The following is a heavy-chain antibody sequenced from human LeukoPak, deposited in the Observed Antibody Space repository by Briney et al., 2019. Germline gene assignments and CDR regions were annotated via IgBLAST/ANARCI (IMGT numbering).Heavy chain of an antibody. J-gene: IGHJ5*02. V-gene: IGHV4-34*01. Sequence: SETLSLTCAVYGGSFSGYYWSWIRQPPGKGLEWIGEINHSGSTNYNPSLKSRVTISVDTFKNQFSLKLSSVTAADTAVYYCARGLHCSSTSCYGSWFDPWGQGTLVTVSS. CDR1: GGSFSGYY. CDR2: INHSGST. CDR3: ARGLHCSSTSCYGSWFDP. D-gene: IGHD2-2*01.